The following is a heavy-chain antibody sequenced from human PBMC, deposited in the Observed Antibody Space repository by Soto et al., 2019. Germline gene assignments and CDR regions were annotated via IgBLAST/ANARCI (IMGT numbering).Heavy chain of an antibody. CDR3: ARGVTMVRGVIHTPYFDY. V-gene: IGHV4-31*03. D-gene: IGHD3-10*01. J-gene: IGHJ4*02. CDR1: GGSISSGGYY. CDR2: IYYSGST. Sequence: QVQLQESGPGLVKPSQTLSLTCTVSGGSISSGGYYWSWIRQHPGKGLEWIGYIYYSGSTYYNPSLKSRATTSVDTSKNQFSLKLSSVTAADTAVYYCARGVTMVRGVIHTPYFDYWGQGTLVTVSS.